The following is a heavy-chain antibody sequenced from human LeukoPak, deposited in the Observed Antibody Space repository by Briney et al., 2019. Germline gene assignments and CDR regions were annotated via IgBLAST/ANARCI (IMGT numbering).Heavy chain of an antibody. CDR3: AKDRPGEAWFDY. V-gene: IGHV3-23*01. J-gene: IGHJ4*02. CDR2: ISTSGGST. D-gene: IGHD7-27*01. Sequence: GESLRLSCAASGFTLSGHAMSWVRQAPGKGLEWVSGISTSGGSTYYGNSVKGRFAISRDNSKNMVYLQMNSLRAEDTAVYYCAKDRPGEAWFDYWGQGTLVTVSS. CDR1: GFTLSGHA.